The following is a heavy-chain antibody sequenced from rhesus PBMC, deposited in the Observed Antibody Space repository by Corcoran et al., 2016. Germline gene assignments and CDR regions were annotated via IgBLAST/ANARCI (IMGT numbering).Heavy chain of an antibody. V-gene: IGHV3-28*02. D-gene: IGHD3-40*01. CDR2: SDSVGNRI. CDR1: GFTFINHW. J-gene: IGHJ4*01. CDR3: GKDYDQG. Sequence: EVQLVESGGGLAKPGGSLSLSCAASGFTFINHWIYWVRQPPGKGLEYISTSDSVGNRIYYADSVKCRFTISRENAKNTLYLQMESLRVEDTAVYYCGKDYDQGWGQGVLVTVSA.